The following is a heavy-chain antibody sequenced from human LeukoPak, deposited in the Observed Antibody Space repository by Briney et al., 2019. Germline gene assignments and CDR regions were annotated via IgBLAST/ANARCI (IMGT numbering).Heavy chain of an antibody. CDR1: GFTFSSYA. CDR3: ARDPPWSSGNDESFDY. Sequence: PGGSLRLSCSASGFTFSSYAMHWVRQAPGKGLEWVANIKQDGSEKHYVDSVKGRFTISRDNTKNSLYLQMNSLRAEDTAVYYRARDPPWSSGNDESFDYWGQGTLVTVSS. D-gene: IGHD3-10*01. CDR2: IKQDGSEK. J-gene: IGHJ4*02. V-gene: IGHV3-7*01.